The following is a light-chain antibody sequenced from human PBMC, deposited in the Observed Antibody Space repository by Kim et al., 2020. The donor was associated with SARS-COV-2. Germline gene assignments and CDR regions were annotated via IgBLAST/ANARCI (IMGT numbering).Light chain of an antibody. Sequence: GQSVTISCTGSSGEVGGYNYVAWDQQHPGKAPKLMIYEVSKRPSGVPDRFSGSKSGNAASLTVSGLQAEDEADYYGSSYAGSNNWVFGGGTQLTVL. J-gene: IGLJ3*02. V-gene: IGLV2-8*01. CDR2: EVS. CDR3: SSYAGSNNWV. CDR1: SGEVGGYNY.